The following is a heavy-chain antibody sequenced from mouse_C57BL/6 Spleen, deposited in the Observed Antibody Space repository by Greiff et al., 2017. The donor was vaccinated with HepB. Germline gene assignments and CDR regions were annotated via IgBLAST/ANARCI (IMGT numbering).Heavy chain of an antibody. Sequence: EVKLMESGGGLVKPGGSLKLSCAASGFTFSSYAMSWVRQTPEKRLEWVATISDGGSYTYYPDNVKGRFTISRDNAKNNLYLQMSHLKSEDTAMYYCAFDGYYRYFDVWGTGTTVTVSS. D-gene: IGHD2-3*01. CDR2: ISDGGSYT. CDR3: AFDGYYRYFDV. J-gene: IGHJ1*03. CDR1: GFTFSSYA. V-gene: IGHV5-4*03.